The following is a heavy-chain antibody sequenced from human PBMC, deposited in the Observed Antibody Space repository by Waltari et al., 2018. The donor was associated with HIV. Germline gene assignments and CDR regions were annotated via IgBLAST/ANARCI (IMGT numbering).Heavy chain of an antibody. CDR1: GFAFSAYS. Sequence: DVLLTESGGGLVKPGGSLRLSCDGSGFAFSAYSLNWVRQAPGKGPDGISAISSYGDEVSDAAAVKGRFTITRDNSETVVARQINNIKAAYTAVYCCATRADSALVPAGYVDLWGRGTPVIVSS. CDR2: ISSYGDEV. D-gene: IGHD3-10*01. J-gene: IGHJ2*01. V-gene: IGHV3-21*02. CDR3: ATRADSALVPAGYVDL.